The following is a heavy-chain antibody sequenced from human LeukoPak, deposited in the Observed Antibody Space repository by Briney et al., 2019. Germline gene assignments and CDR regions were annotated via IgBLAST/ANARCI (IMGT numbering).Heavy chain of an antibody. CDR1: GFTVSSNY. V-gene: IGHV3-53*01. CDR2: IYSDNT. D-gene: IGHD4/OR15-4a*01. J-gene: IGHJ4*02. CDR3: ARRAGAYSHPYDY. Sequence: GGSLRLSCTVSGFTVSSNYMSWVRQAPGKGLEWVSFIYSDNTHYSDSVKGRFTISRDNSKNTLYLQMNSLRAEDTAVYYCARRAGAYSHPYDYWGQGTLVTVSS.